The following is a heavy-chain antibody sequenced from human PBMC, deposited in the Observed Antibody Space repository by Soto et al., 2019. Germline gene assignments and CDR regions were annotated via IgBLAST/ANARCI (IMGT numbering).Heavy chain of an antibody. J-gene: IGHJ6*03. D-gene: IGHD6-13*01. CDR3: ARDGDSSSWYNWRFYYMDV. CDR1: GGSISSSNW. Sequence: SETLSLTCAVSGGSISSSNWWSWVRQPPGKGLEWIGEIYHSGSTNYNPSLKSRVTISVDKSKNQFSLKLSSVTAADTAVYYCARDGDSSSWYNWRFYYMDVWGKGTTVTVSS. CDR2: IYHSGST. V-gene: IGHV4-4*02.